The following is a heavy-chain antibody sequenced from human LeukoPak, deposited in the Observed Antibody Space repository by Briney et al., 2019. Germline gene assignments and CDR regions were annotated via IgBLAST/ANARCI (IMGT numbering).Heavy chain of an antibody. V-gene: IGHV3-30-3*01. CDR3: ARGSPPDY. CDR1: GLTFSGFA. J-gene: IGHJ4*02. CDR2: TSYDGSNK. Sequence: GGSLILSCAASGLTFSGFAMYWVRQAPGKGLEWVAATSYDGSNKNYADSVKGRFTISRDKSKNTLYLQMNSLRIEDTAVYYCARGSPPDYWGQGTLVTVSS.